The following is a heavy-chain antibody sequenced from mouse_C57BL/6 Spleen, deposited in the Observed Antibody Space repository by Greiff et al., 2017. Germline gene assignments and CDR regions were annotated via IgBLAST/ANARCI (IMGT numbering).Heavy chain of an antibody. J-gene: IGHJ4*01. V-gene: IGHV1-82*01. CDR1: GYAFSSSW. Sequence: VQLQQSGPELVKPGASVKISCKASGYAFSSSWMNWVKQRPGKGLEWIGRIYPGDGDTNYNGKFKGKATLTADKSSRTAYMQLSSLTSEDSAVYFCAWGDGQYYYDMGYWGQGPSVTVSS. CDR3: AWGDGQYYYDMGY. CDR2: IYPGDGDT. D-gene: IGHD2-3*01.